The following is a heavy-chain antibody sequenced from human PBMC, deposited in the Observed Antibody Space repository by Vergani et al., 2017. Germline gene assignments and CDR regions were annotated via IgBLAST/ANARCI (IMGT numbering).Heavy chain of an antibody. Sequence: EVQLVESGGGLIQPGGSLRLSCAASGFTVSSNYMSWVRQAPGKGLEWVSVIYSGGSTYYADAVKGRFTISRDNSKNTLYLQMNSLRAEDTAVYYCARGPLAASAYYYYYGMDVWGQGTTVTVSS. V-gene: IGHV3-53*01. CDR3: ARGPLAASAYYYYYGMDV. CDR2: IYSGGST. CDR1: GFTVSSNY. J-gene: IGHJ6*02. D-gene: IGHD6-19*01.